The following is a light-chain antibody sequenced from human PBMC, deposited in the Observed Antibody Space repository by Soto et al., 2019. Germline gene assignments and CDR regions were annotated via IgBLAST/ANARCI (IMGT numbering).Light chain of an antibody. Sequence: EIVLTQSPGTLSLSPGERATLSCRASQSVSSSYLAWYQQKPGQAPRLLIYGASSRATGIPDRFSGSGSGTDFTLTISRLEPEDFAVYYCQQYCSSPEWTFGQGPKVEIK. CDR3: QQYCSSPEWT. V-gene: IGKV3-20*01. CDR1: QSVSSSY. J-gene: IGKJ1*01. CDR2: GAS.